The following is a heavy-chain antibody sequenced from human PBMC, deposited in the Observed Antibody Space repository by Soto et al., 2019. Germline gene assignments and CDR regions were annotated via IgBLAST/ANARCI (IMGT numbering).Heavy chain of an antibody. CDR1: GFTFSLYG. V-gene: IGHV3-30*18. CDR3: AKDLTAAGDNSSSAGVDV. CDR2: ITYEGSHQ. D-gene: IGHD6-13*01. Sequence: QVQLVESGGGVVKPGKSVRLSCAASGFTFSLYGIHWVRQAPGKGLEWVAFITYEGSHQDYVDSVKGRFTLSRDNSTNCMYMQMNSLRPEHTCVSYCAKDLTAAGDNSSSAGVDVWGHGTTV. J-gene: IGHJ6*01.